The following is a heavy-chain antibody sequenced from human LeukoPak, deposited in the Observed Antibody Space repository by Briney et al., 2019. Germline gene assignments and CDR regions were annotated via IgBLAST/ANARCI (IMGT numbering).Heavy chain of an antibody. Sequence: ASVKDSCKASGYTFTGYYMHSVRQAPGQGLEWMAQIIPNSGGTNYTQKFQGTVSTSRDTSISTDYMEQCRLRSDDTAVYFSASLVTVRGSSLGYCGQGNLGTVSS. V-gene: IGHV1-2*06. CDR2: IIPNSGGT. CDR1: GYTFTGYY. CDR3: ASLVTVRGSSLGY. D-gene: IGHD3-10*01. J-gene: IGHJ4*02.